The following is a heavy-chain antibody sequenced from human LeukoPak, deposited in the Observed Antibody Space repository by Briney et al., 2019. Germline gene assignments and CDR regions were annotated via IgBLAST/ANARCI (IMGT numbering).Heavy chain of an antibody. CDR1: GGSFSGYY. CDR3: AHYYYYGSGLNWFDH. D-gene: IGHD3-10*01. Sequence: SETLSLTCAVYGGSFSGYYWSWIRQPPGKGLEWIGEINHSGSTNYNPSLKSRVTISVDTSKNQFSLKLSSVTAADTAVYYCAHYYYYGSGLNWFDHWGQGTLVTVSS. CDR2: INHSGST. V-gene: IGHV4-34*01. J-gene: IGHJ5*02.